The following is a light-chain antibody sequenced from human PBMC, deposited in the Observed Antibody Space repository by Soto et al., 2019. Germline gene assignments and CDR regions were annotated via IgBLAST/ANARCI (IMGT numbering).Light chain of an antibody. J-gene: IGKJ4*01. CDR3: QQYNSMLS. CDR2: DAS. V-gene: IGKV1-33*01. Sequence: DIQMTQSPSSLSASEGDRVTITCQSSHDVSRNLNWFQQKRGEAPQLLIYDASNLERGVPSRFSGSGSGTDFTLTISSLQPEDVATYYCQQYNSMLSFGGGTDVEIK. CDR1: HDVSRN.